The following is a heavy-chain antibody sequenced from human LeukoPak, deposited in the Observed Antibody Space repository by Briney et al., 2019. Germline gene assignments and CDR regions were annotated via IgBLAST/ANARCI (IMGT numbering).Heavy chain of an antibody. CDR1: GYTFTSYG. V-gene: IGHV1-18*04. J-gene: IGHJ6*04. CDR2: ISAYNGNT. CDR3: ARDSAFRWFGELEEASYYGMDV. Sequence: ASVKVSCKASGYTFTSYGISWVRQAPGQGLEWMGWISAYNGNTNYAQKLRGRVTMTTDTSTSTAYMELRSLRSDDTAVYYCARDSAFRWFGELEEASYYGMDVWGKGTTVTVSS. D-gene: IGHD3-10*01.